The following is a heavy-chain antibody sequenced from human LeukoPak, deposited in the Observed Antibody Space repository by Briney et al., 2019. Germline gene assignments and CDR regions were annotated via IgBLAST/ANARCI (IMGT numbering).Heavy chain of an antibody. CDR3: AAGGSIGGFFPN. J-gene: IGHJ1*01. CDR2: ISWNSGSI. Sequence: SLRLSCAASGFTFDDYAMHWVRQAPGKGLEWVSGISWNSGSIGYADSVKGRFTISRDNAKNSLFLQMNSLRDEDMAVYYCAAGGSIGGFFPNWGQGTLVTVSS. V-gene: IGHV3-9*03. CDR1: GFTFDDYA. D-gene: IGHD3-3*01.